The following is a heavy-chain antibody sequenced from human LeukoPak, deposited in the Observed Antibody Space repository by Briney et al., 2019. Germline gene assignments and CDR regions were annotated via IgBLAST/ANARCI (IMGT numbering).Heavy chain of an antibody. CDR2: IRASGGTT. CDR1: GFTFSRYA. CDR3: AMAPGDYNYYMDA. J-gene: IGHJ6*03. Sequence: GGSLILSCAGSGFTFSRYAMSWVRQAPGKGLEWVSAIRASGGTTFYADSVKGRFTISRDNSKNTLYLQMNSLRADDTAVYYCAMAPGDYNYYMDAWGKGTTVTVSS. V-gene: IGHV3-23*01.